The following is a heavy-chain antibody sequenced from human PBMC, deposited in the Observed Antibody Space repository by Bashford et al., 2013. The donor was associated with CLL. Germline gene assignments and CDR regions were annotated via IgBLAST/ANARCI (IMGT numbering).Heavy chain of an antibody. V-gene: IGHV1-46*01. CDR2: INPSGGHT. Sequence: PLASVKVSCKASGYTFIDYYMHWVRQAPGQGLEWMGIINPSGGHTIYAQKFQGRVTITADESTSTAYMELSSLRSEDTAVYYCAGNTHAYCGGDCYWRSRYYGMDVWGQGTTVTVSS. CDR3: AGNTHAYCGGDCYWRSRYYGMDV. CDR1: GYTFIDYY. D-gene: IGHD2-21*02. J-gene: IGHJ6*02.